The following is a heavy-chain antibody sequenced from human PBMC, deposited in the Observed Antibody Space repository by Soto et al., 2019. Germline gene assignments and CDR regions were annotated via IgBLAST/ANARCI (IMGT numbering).Heavy chain of an antibody. V-gene: IGHV3-48*04. D-gene: IGHD5-12*01. J-gene: IGHJ3*02. CDR1: GFTFSSYS. CDR3: ARGGYDCSFLDI. CDR2: IRSSGTPK. Sequence: EVQLVESGGSLVQPGGSLRLSCSASGFTFSSYSLNWVRQAPGKGLEWVAHIRSSGTPKHYADSVRGRFTISRDNAKNSLYLQMNSLRAEDTAVYYCARGGYDCSFLDIWGQGTMVTVSS.